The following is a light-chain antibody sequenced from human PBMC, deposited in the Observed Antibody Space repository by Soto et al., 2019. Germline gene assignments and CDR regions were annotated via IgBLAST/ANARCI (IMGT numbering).Light chain of an antibody. CDR2: DVS. J-gene: IGLJ1*01. CDR1: SSDVGGYNY. V-gene: IGLV2-14*01. CDR3: SSYTSSSTLYV. Sequence: QSALTQPASVSGSPGQSITISCTGTSSDVGGYNYVSWYQQHPGKAPKLMIHDVSNRPSGVSNRISGSKSGNTASLTISGLQAEDEADYYCSSYTSSSTLYVFGTGTKLTVL.